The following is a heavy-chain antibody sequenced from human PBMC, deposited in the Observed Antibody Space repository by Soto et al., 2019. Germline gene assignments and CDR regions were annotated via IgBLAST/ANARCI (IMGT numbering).Heavy chain of an antibody. D-gene: IGHD6-19*01. CDR3: AAEYSSAIWSGFDI. CDR2: IVVGSGNT. J-gene: IGHJ3*02. CDR1: GFTFTISA. V-gene: IGHV1-58*02. Sequence: GASLKVSCKASGFTFTISAMQWVRQARGQRLEWIGWIVVGSGNTNYAQKFQERVTITRDMSTSTAYMELSSLRSEDTAVYYCAAEYSSAIWSGFDIWGQGTMVTVSS.